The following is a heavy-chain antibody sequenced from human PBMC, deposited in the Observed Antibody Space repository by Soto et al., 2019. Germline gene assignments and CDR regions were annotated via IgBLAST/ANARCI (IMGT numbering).Heavy chain of an antibody. CDR1: GFTFSSYD. CDR2: ISGSGGST. J-gene: IGHJ4*02. V-gene: IGHV3-23*01. D-gene: IGHD3-10*01. CDR3: AKGAGSDSGRY. Sequence: EVQLLESGGGLVQPGGSLRVSCEASGFTFSSYDMNWVRQAPGKGLEWVPGISGSGGSTHYADSVKGRFTISRDNSRNTLYLQMNSLRVDDTAVYYCAKGAGSDSGRYWGQGTLVTFSS.